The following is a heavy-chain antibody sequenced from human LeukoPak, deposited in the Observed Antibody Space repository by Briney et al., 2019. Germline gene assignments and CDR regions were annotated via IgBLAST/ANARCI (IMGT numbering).Heavy chain of an antibody. CDR3: ARDESRPVGATQDYYYYMDV. CDR2: ISAYNGNT. D-gene: IGHD1-26*01. Sequence: ASVKVSCKASGYTFTSYGISWVRQAPGQGLEWMGWISAYNGNTNYAQKLRGRVTMTTDTSTSTAYMELRSLRSDDTAVYYCARDESRPVGATQDYYYYMDVWGKGTTVTVSS. J-gene: IGHJ6*03. CDR1: GYTFTSYG. V-gene: IGHV1-18*01.